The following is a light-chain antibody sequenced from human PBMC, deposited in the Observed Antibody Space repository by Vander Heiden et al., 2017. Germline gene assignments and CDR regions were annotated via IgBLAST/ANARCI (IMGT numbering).Light chain of an antibody. CDR1: QGISNY. V-gene: IGKV1-16*02. J-gene: IGKJ2*01. CDR3: QQYNSDPST. Sequence: DIQMTHSPSSLSASVGDRVTIPCRASQGISNYLAWLQQKPGKAPKPLIYAASILQSGVPSKFSGSGPGTDFSLSISILQPEDFATYYCQQYNSDPSTFGQWTKLEMK. CDR2: AAS.